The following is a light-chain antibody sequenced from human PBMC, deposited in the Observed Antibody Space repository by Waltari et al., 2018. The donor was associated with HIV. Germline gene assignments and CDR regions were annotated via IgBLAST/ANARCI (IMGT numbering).Light chain of an antibody. V-gene: IGKV1-39*01. Sequence: DIQLTQSPSSLSVSLGDRATISCRASQTISTYLNWYQQKPGKAPKLLISGASSLQSGVPSRFSGGGFDTDFSLTISNLQPDDFATYYCQQSFSTLLTFGGGTKVEIK. CDR2: GAS. CDR3: QQSFSTLLT. CDR1: QTISTY. J-gene: IGKJ4*01.